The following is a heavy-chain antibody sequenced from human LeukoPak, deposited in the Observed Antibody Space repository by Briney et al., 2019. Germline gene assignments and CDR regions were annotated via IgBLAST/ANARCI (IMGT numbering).Heavy chain of an antibody. J-gene: IGHJ4*02. CDR3: ARDLSLLGYCSGGSCFNLDY. V-gene: IGHV3-7*01. CDR1: GFTFSSYW. D-gene: IGHD2-15*01. Sequence: QTGGSLRLSCAASGFTFSSYWMSWVRQAPGKGLEWVANIKQDGSEKYYVDSVKGRFTISRDNAKNSLYLQMNNLRAEDTAVYYCARDLSLLGYCSGGSCFNLDYWGQGTLVTVSS. CDR2: IKQDGSEK.